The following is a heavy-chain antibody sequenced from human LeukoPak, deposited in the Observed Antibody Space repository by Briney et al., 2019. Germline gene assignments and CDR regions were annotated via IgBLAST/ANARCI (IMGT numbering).Heavy chain of an antibody. V-gene: IGHV4-34*01. D-gene: IGHD3-3*01. Sequence: SETLSLTCAVYGGSFSGYYWSWIRQPPGKGLEWIGEINHSGSTNYNPSLKSRVTISVDTSKNQFSLKLSSVTAADTAVYYYARGAAYYDFWSGYLDRPMDYFDYWGQGTLVTVSS. CDR2: INHSGST. CDR3: ARGAAYYDFWSGYLDRPMDYFDY. J-gene: IGHJ4*02. CDR1: GGSFSGYY.